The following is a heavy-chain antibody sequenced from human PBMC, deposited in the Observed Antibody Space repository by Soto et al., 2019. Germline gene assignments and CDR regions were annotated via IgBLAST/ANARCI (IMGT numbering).Heavy chain of an antibody. CDR3: ARAKPQDDDFWSGYYTSWFDP. CDR2: IYYSGST. CDR1: GGSISSYY. D-gene: IGHD3-3*01. Sequence: SETLSLTCTVSGGSISSYYWSWIRQPPGKGLEWIGYIYYSGSTNYNPSLKSRVTISVDTSKNQFSLELSSVTAADTAVYYCARAKPQDDDFWSGYYTSWFDPWGQGTLVTVSS. V-gene: IGHV4-59*01. J-gene: IGHJ5*02.